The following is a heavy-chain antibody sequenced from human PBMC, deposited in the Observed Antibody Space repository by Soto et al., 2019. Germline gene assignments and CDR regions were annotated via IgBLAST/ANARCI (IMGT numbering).Heavy chain of an antibody. J-gene: IGHJ6*02. V-gene: IGHV3-23*01. CDR2: ISGSGGNT. D-gene: IGHD3-3*02. CDR1: GFSFRSYA. CDR3: AKDRISAQRFYYGMDV. Sequence: PGGSLRLSCAASGFSFRSYAMSWVRQAPGKGLEWVSGISGSGGNTHYADSVKGRFTISRDNSKNTLYLQMNSLRAADAAVFYCAKDRISAQRFYYGMDVWGQGTTVTVSS.